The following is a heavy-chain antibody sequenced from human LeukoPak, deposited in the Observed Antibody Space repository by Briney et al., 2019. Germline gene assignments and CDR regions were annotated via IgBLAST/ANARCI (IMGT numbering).Heavy chain of an antibody. CDR1: EFTFSRYA. Sequence: PGGSLRLSCAASEFTFSRYAMHWVRQAPGKGLEWVVVIPYDGSNKYYADSVKGRFTISRDNSKSTLYLQMSSLRAEDTAMYYCVKSTGAFDIWGQGTVVTVSS. CDR2: IPYDGSNK. V-gene: IGHV3-30-3*02. CDR3: VKSTGAFDI. J-gene: IGHJ3*02. D-gene: IGHD3-10*01.